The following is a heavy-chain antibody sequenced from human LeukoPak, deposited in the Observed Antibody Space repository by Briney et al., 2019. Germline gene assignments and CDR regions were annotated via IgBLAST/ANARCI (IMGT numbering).Heavy chain of an antibody. CDR1: SGSFRGYY. J-gene: IGHJ4*02. D-gene: IGHD3-22*01. V-gene: IGHV4-34*01. CDR3: ARGSEKVVITTQYFDY. CDR2: INHSGST. Sequence: SETLSLTCAVYSGSFRGYYWSWIRQPPGKGLEWIGEINHSGSTNYNPSLKSRVTISVDTSKNQFSLKLSSVTAADTAVYYCARGSEKVVITTQYFDYWGQGTLVTVSS.